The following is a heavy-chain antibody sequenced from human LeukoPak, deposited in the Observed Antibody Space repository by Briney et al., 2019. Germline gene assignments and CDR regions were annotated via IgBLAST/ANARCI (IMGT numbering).Heavy chain of an antibody. J-gene: IGHJ4*02. Sequence: SAKVSCKASGGTFSSYAISWVRQAPGQGLEWMGRIIPIFGTANYAQKFQGRVTITTDEPTSTAYMELSSLRSEDTAVYYCARDHGLPSGDPFDYWGQGTLVTVSS. CDR2: IIPIFGTA. CDR1: GGTFSSYA. V-gene: IGHV1-69*05. D-gene: IGHD3-10*01. CDR3: ARDHGLPSGDPFDY.